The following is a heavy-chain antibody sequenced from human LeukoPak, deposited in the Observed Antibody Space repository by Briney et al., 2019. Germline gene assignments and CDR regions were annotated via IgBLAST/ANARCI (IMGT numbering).Heavy chain of an antibody. Sequence: SETLSLTCAVYGGSLSPYYWSWIRQPPGKGLEWIGEINHSGSTNYNPSLKSRVTISVDTSKNQFSLRLSSVTAADTAVYYCARGGFYCGGDCYVDYWGEGTLVTVSS. D-gene: IGHD2-21*02. V-gene: IGHV4-34*01. CDR1: GGSLSPYY. CDR2: INHSGST. CDR3: ARGGFYCGGDCYVDY. J-gene: IGHJ4*02.